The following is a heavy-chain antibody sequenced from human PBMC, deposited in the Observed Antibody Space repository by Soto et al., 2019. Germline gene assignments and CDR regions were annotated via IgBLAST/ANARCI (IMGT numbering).Heavy chain of an antibody. D-gene: IGHD1-26*01. CDR2: IIPVLGLA. CDR3: TRGSGGGFDD. Sequence: QVQLVQSGAEVKKPGSSVKVSCKASGGTFSTYIINWVRQAPGQGLEWMGRIIPVLGLANYAQKFQGRVTITADKSTSKAYMDLSSLRSEDTAMYYCTRGSGGGFDDWGQGTLVTVSS. CDR1: GGTFSTYI. V-gene: IGHV1-69*02. J-gene: IGHJ4*02.